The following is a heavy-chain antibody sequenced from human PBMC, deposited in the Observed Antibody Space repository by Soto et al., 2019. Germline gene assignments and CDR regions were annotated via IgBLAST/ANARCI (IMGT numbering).Heavy chain of an antibody. Sequence: GGSLRLSCAASGFTFSSYGMHWVRQAPGKGLEWVAVISYDGSNKYYADSVKGRFTISRDNSKNTLYLQMNSLRAEDTAVYYCAKPGTAMAYDAFDIWGQGTMVTVS. CDR3: AKPGTAMAYDAFDI. V-gene: IGHV3-30*18. D-gene: IGHD5-18*01. CDR1: GFTFSSYG. J-gene: IGHJ3*02. CDR2: ISYDGSNK.